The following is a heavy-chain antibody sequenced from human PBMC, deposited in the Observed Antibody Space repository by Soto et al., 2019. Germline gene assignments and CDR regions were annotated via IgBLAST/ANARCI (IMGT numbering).Heavy chain of an antibody. Sequence: EVQLVGSGGGLVQPGGSLRLSCAAAGFIFSSYSMNWVRQAPGKGLEWVSYISSSSSTIYYADSVKGRFTISRDNAKKSLYLQMNSLRDEVTAVYYCAIELAALNWFDPWGQGTLVTVSS. CDR2: ISSSSSTI. V-gene: IGHV3-48*02. CDR3: AIELAALNWFDP. CDR1: GFIFSSYS. D-gene: IGHD1-1*01. J-gene: IGHJ5*02.